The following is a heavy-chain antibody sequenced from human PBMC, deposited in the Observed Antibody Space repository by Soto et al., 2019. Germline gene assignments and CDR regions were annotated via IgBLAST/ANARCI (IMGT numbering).Heavy chain of an antibody. CDR3: FRGGVTSRTFDY. V-gene: IGHV5-51*01. Sequence: RGESLKISCKASGYIIKNYWIGWVRQMPGQGLEWMGIIFPDDSDTRYSPSFQGHVTISVGKSISTAYVQWSSLKASDSAIYYCFRGGVTSRTFDYWGQGTLVTVSS. D-gene: IGHD3-16*01. CDR2: IFPDDSDT. J-gene: IGHJ4*02. CDR1: GYIIKNYW.